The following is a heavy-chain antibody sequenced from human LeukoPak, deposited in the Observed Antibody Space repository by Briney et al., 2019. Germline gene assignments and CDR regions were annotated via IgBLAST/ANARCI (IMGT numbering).Heavy chain of an antibody. Sequence: QPGGSLMLSCAAPGLTFSNHGMHWVRQAQGKGQEWVAYISYDGSSKYYADSVKGRLTLSRDNSKNTVSLQMNSLRAEDTAVYYCTRDSNYSFDYWGQGTLVTVSS. V-gene: IGHV3-30*02. CDR2: ISYDGSSK. D-gene: IGHD4-11*01. CDR3: TRDSNYSFDY. J-gene: IGHJ4*02. CDR1: GLTFSNHG.